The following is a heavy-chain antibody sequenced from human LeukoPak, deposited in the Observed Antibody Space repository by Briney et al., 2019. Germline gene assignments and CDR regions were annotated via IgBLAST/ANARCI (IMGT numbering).Heavy chain of an antibody. CDR1: GFTFSSYG. CDR2: ISYDRSNK. CDR3: AKSSTVSRRGFFDY. J-gene: IGHJ4*02. Sequence: GRSLRLSCAASGFTFSSYGMHWVRQAPGKGLEWVAVISYDRSNKYYADSVKGRFTISRDNSKNTLYLQMNSLRAEDTAVYYCAKSSTVSRRGFFDYWGQGTLVTVSS. V-gene: IGHV3-30*18. D-gene: IGHD4-17*01.